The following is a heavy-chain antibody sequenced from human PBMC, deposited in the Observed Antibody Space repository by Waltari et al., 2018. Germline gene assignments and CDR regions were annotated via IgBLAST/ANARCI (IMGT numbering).Heavy chain of an antibody. CDR2: IYTSGST. V-gene: IGHV4-61*09. Sequence: QVQLQESGPGLVKPSQTLSLTCTVSGGSISSGIYYWSWIRQPAGKGLEWIGYIYTSGSTNYNPSLKSRVTISVDTSKNQFSLKLSSVTAADTAVYYCARHYYDSSGYPTDIWGQGTMVTVSS. D-gene: IGHD3-22*01. J-gene: IGHJ3*02. CDR1: GGSISSGIYY. CDR3: ARHYYDSSGYPTDI.